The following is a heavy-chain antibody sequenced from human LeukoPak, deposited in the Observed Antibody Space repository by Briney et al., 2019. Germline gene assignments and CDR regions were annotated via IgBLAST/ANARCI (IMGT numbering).Heavy chain of an antibody. D-gene: IGHD2-2*01. CDR2: ISKSSSHI. Sequence: GGSLRLSCATSGFSFSDYTMDWVRQAPGKGLEWVSSISKSSSHIYYVDSVKGRFTISRDNAKNSLYLQMNSLRAEDTAVYYCARAGYCGSKGCYEPSEYDYWGQGTLVTVSS. CDR1: GFSFSDYT. CDR3: ARAGYCGSKGCYEPSEYDY. J-gene: IGHJ4*02. V-gene: IGHV3-21*01.